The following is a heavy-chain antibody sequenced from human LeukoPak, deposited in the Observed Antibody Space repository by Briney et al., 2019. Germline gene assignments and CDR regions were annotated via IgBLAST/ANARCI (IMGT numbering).Heavy chain of an antibody. CDR3: ARGFLGGESSSWYLFDY. CDR1: GGTFSSYA. J-gene: IGHJ4*02. D-gene: IGHD6-13*01. CDR2: IIPILGIA. Sequence: ASVKVSCKASGGTFSSYAISWVRQAPGQGLEWMGRIIPILGIANYAQKFQGRVTITADKSTSTAYMELSSLRSEDTAVYYCARGFLGGESSSWYLFDYWGQGTLVTVSS. V-gene: IGHV1-69*04.